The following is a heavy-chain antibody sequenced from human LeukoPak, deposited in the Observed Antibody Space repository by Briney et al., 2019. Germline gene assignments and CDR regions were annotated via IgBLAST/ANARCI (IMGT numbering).Heavy chain of an antibody. D-gene: IGHD6-6*01. Sequence: PSETLSLTCTVSGGSISSYYWSWIRQPAGKGLEWIGRIYTSGSTNYNPSLKSRVTMSVDTSKNQFSLKLSSVTAADTAVYYCARDGPSETSYYYYYMDVWGKGTTVTVSS. CDR3: ARDGPSETSYYYYYMDV. CDR2: IYTSGST. V-gene: IGHV4-4*07. CDR1: GGSISSYY. J-gene: IGHJ6*03.